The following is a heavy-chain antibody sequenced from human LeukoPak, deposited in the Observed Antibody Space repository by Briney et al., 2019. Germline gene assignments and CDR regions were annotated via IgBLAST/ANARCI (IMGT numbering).Heavy chain of an antibody. D-gene: IGHD3-22*01. V-gene: IGHV3-30-3*01. Sequence: GGSLRLSCAASGFTFSSYAMHWVRQAPGKGLEWVGVISYDGSNKYYADSVKGRFTISRDNSKNTLFLQVNSLRAEDTAVYYCARGGRSDNSGYYVPYWGQGTLVTVSS. CDR2: ISYDGSNK. J-gene: IGHJ4*02. CDR1: GFTFSSYA. CDR3: ARGGRSDNSGYYVPY.